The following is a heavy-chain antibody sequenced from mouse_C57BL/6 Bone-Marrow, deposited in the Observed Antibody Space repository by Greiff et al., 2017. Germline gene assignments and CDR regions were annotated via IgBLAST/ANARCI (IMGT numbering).Heavy chain of an antibody. CDR3: ARGYDYVDFDY. V-gene: IGHV1-50*01. D-gene: IGHD2-4*01. J-gene: IGHJ2*01. CDR1: GYTFTSYW. CDR2: IDPSDSYT. Sequence: QVQLQQPGAELVKPGASVKLSCKASGYTFTSYWMQWVKQRPGQGLEWIGEIDPSDSYTNYNQKFKGKATLTVDTSSSPAYMQLSSLTSEDSAVYYCARGYDYVDFDYWGQGTTLTVSS.